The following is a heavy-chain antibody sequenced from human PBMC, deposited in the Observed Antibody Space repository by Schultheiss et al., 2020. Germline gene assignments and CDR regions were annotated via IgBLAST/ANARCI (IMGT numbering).Heavy chain of an antibody. J-gene: IGHJ4*02. V-gene: IGHV1-69*05. CDR3: ASLNYYDSSGYSY. CDR2: IIPIFGTA. CDR1: GGTFSSYA. D-gene: IGHD3-22*01. Sequence: SVKVSCKASGGTFSSYAISWVRQAPGQGLEWMGGIIPIFGTANYAQKFQGRVTMTRNTSISTAYMELSSLRSEDTAVYYCASLNYYDSSGYSYWGQGTLVTVSS.